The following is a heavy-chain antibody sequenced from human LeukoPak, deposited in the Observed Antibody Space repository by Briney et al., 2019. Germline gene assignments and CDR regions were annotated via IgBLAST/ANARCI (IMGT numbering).Heavy chain of an antibody. D-gene: IGHD5-24*01. Sequence: PGGSLRLSCAASGFTFSSYSMNWVRQAPGKGLEWVSSISSSSSYIYYADSVKGRFTISRDNAKNSLYLQVNSLRAEDTAVYYCARGFRVEMATIAYWGQGTLVTVSS. V-gene: IGHV3-21*01. CDR1: GFTFSSYS. J-gene: IGHJ4*02. CDR2: ISSSSSYI. CDR3: ARGFRVEMATIAY.